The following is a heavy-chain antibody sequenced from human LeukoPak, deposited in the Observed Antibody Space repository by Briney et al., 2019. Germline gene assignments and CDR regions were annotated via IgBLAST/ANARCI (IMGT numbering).Heavy chain of an antibody. CDR1: GFTVSSNY. CDR2: IHSGGST. V-gene: IGHV3-66*01. D-gene: IGHD6-13*01. J-gene: IGHJ4*02. Sequence: GGSLRLSCAASGFTVSSNYMSWVRQAPGKGLEWVSVIHSGGSTYYADSVKGRFTISRDNSKNTLYLQMNSLRAEDTAVYYCAARGFSSSWYDFDYWGQGTLVTVSS. CDR3: AARGFSSSWYDFDY.